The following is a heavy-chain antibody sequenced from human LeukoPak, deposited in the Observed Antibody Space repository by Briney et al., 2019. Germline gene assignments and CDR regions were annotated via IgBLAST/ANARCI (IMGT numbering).Heavy chain of an antibody. V-gene: IGHV3-21*01. CDR2: ISSGSRYI. J-gene: IGHJ2*01. D-gene: IGHD1-1*01. CDR3: AGSDTTGHSPREWDYWYFDL. CDR1: GFTVSSYS. Sequence: PGGSLSLACAASGFTVSSYSMNWVRQAPGKGLKWVSSISSGSRYISYADSGKGRFTISRDNAKNSLYMQMNGLRAEDTAVYYCAGSDTTGHSPREWDYWYFDLWGRGTLVTVSS.